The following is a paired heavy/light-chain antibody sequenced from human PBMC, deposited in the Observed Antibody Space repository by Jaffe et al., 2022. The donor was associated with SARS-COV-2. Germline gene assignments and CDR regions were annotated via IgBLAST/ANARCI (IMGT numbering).Light chain of an antibody. CDR2: GAS. V-gene: IGKV3-15*01. Sequence: EIVMTQSPATLSVSPGERATVSCRASQSVSSNLAWYLQKPGQAPRLLIYGASARATGIPARFSGSGSGTEFTLTINSLQSEDFAVYYCQHYKNWPPTFGRGTKVEIK. J-gene: IGKJ1*01. CDR1: QSVSSN. CDR3: QHYKNWPPT.
Heavy chain of an antibody. CDR2: IDAGNDKT. J-gene: IGHJ4*02. Sequence: QVQLVQSGAEVRKPGASVKVSCKASGYTFKSYAMHWVRQAPGQGLEWMGWIDAGNDKTKYSQNLQGRVTITRDTSASTAYMELRSLRSEDTAIYYCARMLGVAGTLVFDYWGQGTLVTVSS. CDR1: GYTFKSYA. CDR3: ARMLGVAGTLVFDY. V-gene: IGHV1-3*01. D-gene: IGHD6-19*01.